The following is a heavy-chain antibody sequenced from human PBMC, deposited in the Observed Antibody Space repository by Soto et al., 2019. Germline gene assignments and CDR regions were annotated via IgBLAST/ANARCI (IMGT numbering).Heavy chain of an antibody. CDR1: GGSISNYY. CDR2: IYYTGST. D-gene: IGHD1-1*01. Sequence: SETLSLTCTVSGGSISNYYWSWIRQPPGMGLEWIGYIYYTGSTNYNPSLKSRVTISIDKSNNQFSLNLRSVTAADTAVYYCARGPSTNAYLDYWGQGTLVTAPQ. CDR3: ARGPSTNAYLDY. V-gene: IGHV4-59*12. J-gene: IGHJ4*02.